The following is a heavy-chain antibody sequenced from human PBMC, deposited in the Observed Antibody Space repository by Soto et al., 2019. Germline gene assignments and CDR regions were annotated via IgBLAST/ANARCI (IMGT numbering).Heavy chain of an antibody. CDR3: AKGPYTLYDSSGPPH. Sequence: GGSLRLSCAASGFTFGSYAMSWVRQVPGKGLEWISGITDRGETFYADSVKGRFSISRDNSKNTLFLQMKPLRAEDTAVYYCAKGPYTLYDSSGPPHWGQGTLVTVS. V-gene: IGHV3-23*01. CDR1: GFTFGSYA. J-gene: IGHJ4*02. CDR2: ITDRGET. D-gene: IGHD3-22*01.